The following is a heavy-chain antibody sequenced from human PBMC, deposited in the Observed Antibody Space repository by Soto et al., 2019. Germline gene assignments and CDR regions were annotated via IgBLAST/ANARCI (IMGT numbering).Heavy chain of an antibody. V-gene: IGHV3-30*18. J-gene: IGHJ6*02. Sequence: GGSLRLSCAASGFTFSSYGMHWVRQAPGKGLEWVAVISYDGSNKYYADSVKGRFTISRDNSKNTLYLQMNSLRAEDTAVYYCAKDRQGYSSTSPSALRYYYYGMDVWGQGTTVTVSS. CDR1: GFTFSSYG. CDR2: ISYDGSNK. CDR3: AKDRQGYSSTSPSALRYYYYGMDV. D-gene: IGHD6-13*01.